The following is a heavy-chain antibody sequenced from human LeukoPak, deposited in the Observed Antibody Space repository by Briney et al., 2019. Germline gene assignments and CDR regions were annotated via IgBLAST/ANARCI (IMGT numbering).Heavy chain of an antibody. CDR2: IGHDGSKI. CDR3: AKDHVTWGNRYFDH. Sequence: PGGSLRLSCAASGFTFSDYYMSWIRQAPGKGLEWVAFIGHDGSKIYYADSVQGRFTISRDNSKNTLYLEMNSLSGEDTALYYCAKDHVTWGNRYFDHWGQGTLGTVSS. CDR1: GFTFSDYY. J-gene: IGHJ4*02. V-gene: IGHV3-30*02. D-gene: IGHD3-16*01.